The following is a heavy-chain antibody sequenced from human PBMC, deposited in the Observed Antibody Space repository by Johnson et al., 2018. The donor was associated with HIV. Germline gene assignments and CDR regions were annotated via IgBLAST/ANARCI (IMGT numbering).Heavy chain of an antibody. CDR1: GFTFSSYA. CDR2: IRYDGSDK. V-gene: IGHV3-30*02. CDR3: AKDRSRLHDAFDI. J-gene: IGHJ3*02. Sequence: QVQLVESGGGVVQPGRSLRLSCAASGFTFSSYAMHWVRQAPGKGLAWVAFIRYDGSDKYYADSVQGRFTISRDHSKNTLYLQMNTLGPEDTAVYYCAKDRSRLHDAFDIWGQGTMVTVSS. D-gene: IGHD5-24*01.